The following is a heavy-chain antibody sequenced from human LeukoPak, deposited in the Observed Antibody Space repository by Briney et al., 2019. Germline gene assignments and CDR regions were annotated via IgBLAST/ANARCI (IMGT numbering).Heavy chain of an antibody. CDR2: IYTSGST. CDR3: ARVLMVRDLVHGRSYYYYMDV. D-gene: IGHD3-10*01. V-gene: IGHV4-61*02. CDR1: GGSISSGSYY. Sequence: SETLSLTCTVSGGSISSGSYYWSWIRQPAGKGLEWIGRIYTSGSTNYNPSLKSRVSISVDTSKNQFSLKLSSVTAADTAVYYCARVLMVRDLVHGRSYYYYMDVWGKGTTVTVSS. J-gene: IGHJ6*03.